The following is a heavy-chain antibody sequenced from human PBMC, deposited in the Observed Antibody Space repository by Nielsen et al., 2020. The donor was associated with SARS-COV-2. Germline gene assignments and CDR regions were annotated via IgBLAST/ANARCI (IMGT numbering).Heavy chain of an antibody. V-gene: IGHV3-23*01. CDR3: AKDKGDMAVAENFDY. Sequence: GESLKISCAASGFTFSSYAMSWVRQAPGKGLEWVSAISGSGGSTYYADSVKGRFTISRDNSKNTLYLQMNSLRAEDTAVYYCAKDKGDMAVAENFDYWGQGTLVTVSS. CDR1: GFTFSSYA. J-gene: IGHJ4*02. CDR2: ISGSGGST. D-gene: IGHD6-19*01.